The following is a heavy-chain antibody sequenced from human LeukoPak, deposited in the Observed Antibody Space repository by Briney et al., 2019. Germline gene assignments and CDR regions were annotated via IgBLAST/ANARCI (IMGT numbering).Heavy chain of an antibody. CDR2: IIPIFGTA. V-gene: IGHV1-69*13. J-gene: IGHJ4*02. D-gene: IGHD4-17*01. CDR3: ARYQGRYGDYLFDY. CDR1: GGTFSSYA. Sequence: GASVKVSCKASGGTFSSYAISWVQQAPGQGLEWMGGIIPIFGTANYAQKFQGRVTITADESTSTAYMELSSLRSEDTAVYYCARYQGRYGDYLFDYWGQGTLVTVSS.